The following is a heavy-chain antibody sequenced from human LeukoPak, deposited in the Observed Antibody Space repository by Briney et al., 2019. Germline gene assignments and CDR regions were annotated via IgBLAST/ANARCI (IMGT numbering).Heavy chain of an antibody. CDR3: ARWIGGSSWSFSGFDP. CDR2: IYPDDSDT. Sequence: TAGESLKISCKGSGYKFNAYWIAWVRQMPGKGLEWMGIIYPDDSDTRYSPSFQGQVTISADKSISTAYLQWSSLKASDTAMYYCARWIGGSSWSFSGFDPWGQGTLATVSS. CDR1: GYKFNAYW. V-gene: IGHV5-51*01. D-gene: IGHD6-13*01. J-gene: IGHJ5*02.